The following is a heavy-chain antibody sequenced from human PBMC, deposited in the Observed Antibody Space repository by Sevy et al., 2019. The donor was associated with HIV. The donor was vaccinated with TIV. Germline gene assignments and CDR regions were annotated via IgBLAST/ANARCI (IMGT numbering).Heavy chain of an antibody. CDR3: AGRNDFAI. Sequence: SETLSLTCTVSGGSINSDHWNWIRQPPGKGLEWIGYVYYTGGTNYNPSFKKRVTISVDRTKNQFSLKLTSVTAANTALYYCAGRNDFAIWGQGTMVTVSS. CDR1: GGSINSDH. J-gene: IGHJ3*02. CDR2: VYYTGGT. V-gene: IGHV4-59*08.